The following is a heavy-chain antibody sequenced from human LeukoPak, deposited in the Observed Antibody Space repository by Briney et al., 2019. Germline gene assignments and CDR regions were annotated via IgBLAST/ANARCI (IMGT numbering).Heavy chain of an antibody. J-gene: IGHJ1*01. CDR3: ARVAAGIGFFQH. CDR1: GASISDSDFF. CDR2: IHHSGST. Sequence: PSETLSLTCTVSGASISDSDFFWAWVRQPPGKGLEWIGNIHHSGSTYYNPSLKSRVTISVDTSKNHLSLKLSSVTAADTAVYYSARVAAGIGFFQHWGQGTPVTVSS. D-gene: IGHD6-13*01. V-gene: IGHV4-38-2*02.